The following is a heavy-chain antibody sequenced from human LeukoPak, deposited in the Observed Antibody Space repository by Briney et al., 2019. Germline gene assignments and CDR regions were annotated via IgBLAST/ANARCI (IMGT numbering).Heavy chain of an antibody. CDR3: AKVDFWSGYYYFDY. CDR2: ISWNSGSI. CDR1: GFTFDDYA. V-gene: IGHV3-9*01. Sequence: GGSLRLSCAASGFTFDDYAMHWVRHAPGKGLEGVSGISWNSGSIGYADSVKGRFTISRDNAKNSLYLQMNSLRAEDTALYYCAKVDFWSGYYYFDYWGQGTLVTVSS. J-gene: IGHJ4*02. D-gene: IGHD3-3*01.